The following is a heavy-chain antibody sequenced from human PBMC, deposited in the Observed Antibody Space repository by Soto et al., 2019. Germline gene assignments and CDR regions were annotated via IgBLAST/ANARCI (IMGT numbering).Heavy chain of an antibody. CDR3: AREGSYSAYNFAHGIQLWSFDF. V-gene: IGHV4-4*07. Sequence: SETLSLTCTVSGGSINTFYWSWVRQPAGKGLEWIGRIFSSGSTSFNPSLESRVAMSVDTSKNHFSLNLSAVTAADMAVYYCAREGSYSAYNFAHGIQLWSFDFWGQGALVTVSS. CDR2: IFSSGST. D-gene: IGHD5-12*01. J-gene: IGHJ4*02. CDR1: GGSINTFY.